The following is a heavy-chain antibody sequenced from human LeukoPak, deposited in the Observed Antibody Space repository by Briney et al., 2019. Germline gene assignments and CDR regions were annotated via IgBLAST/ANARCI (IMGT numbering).Heavy chain of an antibody. J-gene: IGHJ4*02. Sequence: GGSLRLSCAATGFAFSSYWPHWVRQAPGKGLVWVSRVNSDGSSTNYADSVEGRFTVSRDNAKNTLFLQMNSLRVEDTALYYCVSGDYANYWGQGTLVTVSS. V-gene: IGHV3-74*01. CDR1: GFAFSSYW. D-gene: IGHD4-17*01. CDR2: VNSDGSST. CDR3: VSGDYANY.